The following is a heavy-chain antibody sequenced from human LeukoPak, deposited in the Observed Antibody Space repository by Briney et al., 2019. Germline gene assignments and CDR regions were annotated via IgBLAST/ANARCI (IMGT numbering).Heavy chain of an antibody. CDR1: GFSFKNYA. V-gene: IGHV3-21*01. CDR3: ATEYSDNSGYCFH. Sequence: PGGSLRLSCAGSGFSFKNYAMSWVRQAPGKGLEWVSSISNGGGFKSYADSLEGRFAISRENPKNSLYLQINSLRAEDTAVYYCATEYSDNSGYCFHWGQGTLVTVSS. D-gene: IGHD3-22*01. CDR2: ISNGGGFK. J-gene: IGHJ4*02.